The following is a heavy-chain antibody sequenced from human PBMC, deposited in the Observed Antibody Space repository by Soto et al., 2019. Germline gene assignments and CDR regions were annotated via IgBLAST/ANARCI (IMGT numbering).Heavy chain of an antibody. Sequence: ASVKVSCKVSGYTLTELSMHWVRQAPGKGLEWMGGFDPEDGETIYAQKFQGRVTMTEDTSTDTAYMELSSLRSEDTAVYYCATAKTAAGYFDYWGQGTLVTVSS. CDR3: ATAKTAAGYFDY. D-gene: IGHD6-13*01. J-gene: IGHJ4*02. V-gene: IGHV1-24*01. CDR2: FDPEDGET. CDR1: GYTLTELS.